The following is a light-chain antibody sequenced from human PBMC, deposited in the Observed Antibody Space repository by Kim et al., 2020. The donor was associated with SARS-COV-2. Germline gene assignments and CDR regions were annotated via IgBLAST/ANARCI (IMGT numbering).Light chain of an antibody. Sequence: LTQPASVSGSPGQSITISCTGTSSDVGGYNYVSWYQQHPGKAPKLMIFEVSNRPSGVSDRFSGSKSGNTASLTISGLQAEDEADYHCSSYTTGTTPVFGTGTKVTVL. CDR1: SSDVGGYNY. CDR2: EVS. V-gene: IGLV2-14*03. CDR3: SSYTTGTTPV. J-gene: IGLJ1*01.